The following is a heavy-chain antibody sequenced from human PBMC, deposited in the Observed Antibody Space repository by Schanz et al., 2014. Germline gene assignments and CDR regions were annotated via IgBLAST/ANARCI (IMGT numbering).Heavy chain of an antibody. Sequence: QVQLVESGGGLVKPGGSLRLSCAASGFTFSSYAMHWVRQAPGKGPEWVAVIWSDGSTKYYADSVKGRFTISRDRFQNTLYLRMSSLRAEDTAVYYCARPRFDYGEVDYWGQGTLVTVSS. CDR1: GFTFSSYA. CDR3: ARPRFDYGEVDY. J-gene: IGHJ4*02. D-gene: IGHD4-17*01. CDR2: IWSDGSTK. V-gene: IGHV3-33*08.